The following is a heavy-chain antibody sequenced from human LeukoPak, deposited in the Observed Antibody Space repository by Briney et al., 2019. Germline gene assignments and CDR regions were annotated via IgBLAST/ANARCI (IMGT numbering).Heavy chain of an antibody. CDR2: ISAYNGNT. Sequence: GASVKVSCKASGYTFTSYGISWVRQAPGQGLECMGWISAYNGNTNYAQKLQGRVTMTTDTSTSTAYMELRSLRSDDTAVYYCARGSTSYDFWSGYYLSSYFDYWGQGTLVTVSS. V-gene: IGHV1-18*01. CDR3: ARGSTSYDFWSGYYLSSYFDY. CDR1: GYTFTSYG. D-gene: IGHD3-3*01. J-gene: IGHJ4*02.